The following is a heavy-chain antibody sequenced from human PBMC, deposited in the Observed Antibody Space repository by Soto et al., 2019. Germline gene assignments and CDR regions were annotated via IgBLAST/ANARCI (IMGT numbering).Heavy chain of an antibody. J-gene: IGHJ6*03. CDR3: ARGGYYFYMDV. CDR1: GGSVTISNW. V-gene: IGHV4-4*02. D-gene: IGHD1-26*01. CDR2: IHHSGST. Sequence: QVQLQESGPGLVKPSGTLSLTCAVSGGSVTISNWWSWVRQTPGKGLEWIGQIHHSGSTNYNPSLTSRVTISVDKSKNQFSLEMKSVTGADAAVYYCARGGYYFYMDVWGKGTTVTVSS.